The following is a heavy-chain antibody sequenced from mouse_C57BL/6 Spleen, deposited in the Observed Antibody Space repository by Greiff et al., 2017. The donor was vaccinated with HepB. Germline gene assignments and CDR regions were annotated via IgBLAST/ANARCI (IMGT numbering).Heavy chain of an antibody. CDR1: GYSFTDYN. J-gene: IGHJ4*01. Sequence: EVKLQESGPELVKPGASVKISCKASGYSFTDYNMNWVKQSNGKSLEWIGVINPNYGTTSYNQKFKGKATLTVDQSSSTAYMQLNSLTSEDSAVYYCARRHYYGSSYAMDYWGQGTSVTVSS. D-gene: IGHD1-1*01. CDR2: INPNYGTT. V-gene: IGHV1-39*01. CDR3: ARRHYYGSSYAMDY.